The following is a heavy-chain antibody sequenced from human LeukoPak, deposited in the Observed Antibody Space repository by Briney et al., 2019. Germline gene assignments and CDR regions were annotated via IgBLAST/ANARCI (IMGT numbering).Heavy chain of an antibody. CDR2: IYPGDSDT. CDR1: GYSFTSYW. J-gene: IGHJ3*02. V-gene: IGHV5-51*01. CDR3: ARREVGATGYVAFDI. Sequence: GESLKISCKGSGYSFTSYWIGWVRQMPGKGLEWMGIIYPGDSDTRYSPSFQGQVTISADKSISTAYLQWSSLKASDTAMYYCARREVGATGYVAFDIWGQGTMVTVSS. D-gene: IGHD1-26*01.